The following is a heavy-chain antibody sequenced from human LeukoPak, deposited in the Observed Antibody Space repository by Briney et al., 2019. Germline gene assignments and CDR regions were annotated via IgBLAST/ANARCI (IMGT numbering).Heavy chain of an antibody. CDR3: LGITVTRKAFDI. V-gene: IGHV3-7*01. D-gene: IGHD4-17*01. Sequence: PGGSLRLSCAASGFTFSSYWMSWVRQAPGKGLEWVANIKQDGSEKYYVDSVKGRFTISRDNAKNSLYLQMNSLRAEDTAVYYCLGITVTRKAFDIWGQGTMVTVSS. J-gene: IGHJ3*02. CDR2: IKQDGSEK. CDR1: GFTFSSYW.